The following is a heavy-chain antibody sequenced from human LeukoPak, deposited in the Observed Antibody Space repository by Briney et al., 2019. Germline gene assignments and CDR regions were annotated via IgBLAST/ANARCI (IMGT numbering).Heavy chain of an antibody. CDR2: ISWNSGSI. CDR3: AKDNRRHYTSGPNPDSLH. D-gene: IGHD6-19*01. CDR1: GFTFSSYW. V-gene: IGHV3-9*01. Sequence: GGSLRLSCAASGFTFSSYWMSWVRQPPGKGLEWVSGISWNSGSIDYADSVKGRFTISRDNAKNSLYLQMNSLRVEDTAFYYCAKDNRRHYTSGPNPDSLHWGQGALVTVSS. J-gene: IGHJ4*02.